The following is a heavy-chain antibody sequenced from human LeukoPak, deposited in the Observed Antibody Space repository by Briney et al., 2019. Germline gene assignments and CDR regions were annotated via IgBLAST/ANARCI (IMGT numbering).Heavy chain of an antibody. CDR1: GYTFTSYG. V-gene: IGHV1-18*01. Sequence: ASVKVSCKASGYTFTSYGISWVRQAPGQGLEWMGWNSAYNGNTNYAQKFQGGVTMTTDTSTSTAYMELRSLRSDDTAVYYCARARGYYDSSGYYQTSHFDYWGQGTLVTVSS. CDR2: NSAYNGNT. J-gene: IGHJ4*02. D-gene: IGHD3-22*01. CDR3: ARARGYYDSSGYYQTSHFDY.